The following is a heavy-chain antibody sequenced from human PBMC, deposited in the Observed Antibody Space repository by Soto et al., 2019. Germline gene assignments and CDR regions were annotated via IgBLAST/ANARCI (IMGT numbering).Heavy chain of an antibody. D-gene: IGHD3-16*01. V-gene: IGHV1-18*01. Sequence: ASVKVSCKVSGYTLTELSMHWVRQAPGKGLEWMGCISPYNDYTIYAQKLQGRVTMTTDTSTRTVYMDLRSLKSDDTAVYYCARGGYYDNTWGKLSHYGLDVWGQGTSVTVSS. CDR3: ARGGYYDNTWGKLSHYGLDV. J-gene: IGHJ6*02. CDR2: ISPYNDYT. CDR1: GYTLTELS.